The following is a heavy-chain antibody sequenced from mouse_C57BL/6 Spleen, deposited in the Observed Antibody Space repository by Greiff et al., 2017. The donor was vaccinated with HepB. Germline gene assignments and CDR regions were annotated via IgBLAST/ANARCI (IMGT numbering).Heavy chain of an antibody. CDR2: IYPGSGST. J-gene: IGHJ4*01. CDR1: GYTFTSYW. D-gene: IGHD3-1*01. CDR3: ARGGYDGFYAMDD. V-gene: IGHV1-55*01. Sequence: QVQLQQPGAELVKPGASVKMSCKASGYTFTSYWITWVKQRPGQGLEWIGDIYPGSGSTNYNEKFKSKATLTVDTSSSTAYMQLSSLTSEDSAVYYCARGGYDGFYAMDDWGQGTSVTVSS.